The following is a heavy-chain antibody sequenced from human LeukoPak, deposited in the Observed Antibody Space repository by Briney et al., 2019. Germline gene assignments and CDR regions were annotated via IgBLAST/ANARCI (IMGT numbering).Heavy chain of an antibody. Sequence: GGSLRLSCSASGFTFSTYWMSWVRRAPGKGLEWLSHTSVNGAVTTYADSVKGRFTISSDTAKNSLYLQLNSLTVGDTAMYYCARDRDGDEDFDYWGRGTLVTVSS. D-gene: IGHD4-17*01. CDR3: ARDRDGDEDFDY. V-gene: IGHV3-48*01. J-gene: IGHJ4*02. CDR2: TSVNGAVT. CDR1: GFTFSTYW.